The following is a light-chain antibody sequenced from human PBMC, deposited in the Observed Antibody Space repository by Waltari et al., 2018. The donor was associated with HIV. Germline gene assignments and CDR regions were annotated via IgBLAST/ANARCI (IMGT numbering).Light chain of an antibody. J-gene: IGKJ4*01. CDR1: RAIGRW. V-gene: IGKV1-16*01. CDR2: KAS. Sequence: DIQMAQSPASLSASVGDRVSITCRASRAIGRWVAWFQQKPGEAPTALLYKASTLHTGVPSRFAGSGSGTEFVLTIAGLEPEDFATDYCQQYSEIPRTFGGGTKVE. CDR3: QQYSEIPRT.